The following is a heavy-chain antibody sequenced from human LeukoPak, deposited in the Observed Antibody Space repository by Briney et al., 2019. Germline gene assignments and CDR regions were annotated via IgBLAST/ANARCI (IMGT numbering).Heavy chain of an antibody. J-gene: IGHJ4*02. Sequence: SETLSLTCSVSGGSISGYYWSWIRQPPGKGLEWIGYIYYSGSNNYNPSLESRAAISVDTSKNHFSLTLGFLTVADTAVYYCARSTTSGLLGGYLDDWGRGTLVTVSS. CDR3: ARSTTSGLLGGYLDD. CDR1: GGSISGYY. V-gene: IGHV4-59*01. CDR2: IYYSGSN. D-gene: IGHD1-26*01.